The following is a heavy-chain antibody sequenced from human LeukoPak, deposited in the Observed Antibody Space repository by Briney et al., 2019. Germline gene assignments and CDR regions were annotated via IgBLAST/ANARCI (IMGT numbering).Heavy chain of an antibody. CDR3: AKSPYCGGDCLFYFDY. CDR2: ISGSGGST. V-gene: IGHV3-23*01. Sequence: GGSLRLSCAASGFTFSTYAMSWVRQAPGKGLEWVSAISGSGGSTYYADSVKGRFTISRDNSKNTLYLQMNSLRAEDTAVYYCAKSPYCGGDCLFYFDYWGQGTLVTVSS. J-gene: IGHJ4*02. D-gene: IGHD2-21*02. CDR1: GFTFSTYA.